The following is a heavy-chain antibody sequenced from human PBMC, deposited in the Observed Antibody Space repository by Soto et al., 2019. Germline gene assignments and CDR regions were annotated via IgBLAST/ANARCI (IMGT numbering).Heavy chain of an antibody. CDR3: ARDRSSSGYSSPCSEFDY. J-gene: IGHJ4*02. D-gene: IGHD3-22*01. Sequence: QVQLVQSGAEVKKPGASVRVSCKASGYTFTGYYMHWVRQAPGQGLEWMGWINPNSGDTNYAQKXQGWVTMTRDXXIXTXXMGLRRRRSDDTAVYYCARDRSSSGYSSPCSEFDYWGQGTLVTVSS. CDR1: GYTFTGYY. CDR2: INPNSGDT. V-gene: IGHV1-2*04.